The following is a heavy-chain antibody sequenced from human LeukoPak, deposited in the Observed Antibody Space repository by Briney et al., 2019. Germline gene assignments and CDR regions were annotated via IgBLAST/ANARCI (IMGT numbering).Heavy chain of an antibody. V-gene: IGHV1-69*04. CDR2: IIPILGIA. CDR3: AKGGQWLARDRLDY. CDR1: GGTFSSYA. J-gene: IGHJ4*02. Sequence: SVKVSCKASGGTFSSYAISWVRQAPGQGLEWMGRIIPILGIANYAQKFQGRVTITADKSTSTAYMELSSLRSEDTAVYYCAKGGQWLARDRLDYWGQGTLVTVSS. D-gene: IGHD6-19*01.